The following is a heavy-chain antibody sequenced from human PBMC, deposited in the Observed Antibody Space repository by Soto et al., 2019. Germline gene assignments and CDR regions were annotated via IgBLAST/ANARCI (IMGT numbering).Heavy chain of an antibody. CDR3: ARDVTIFGVAKNNWFDP. V-gene: IGHV1-69*01. D-gene: IGHD3-3*01. J-gene: IGHJ5*02. CDR1: GGTFSSYA. CDR2: IIPIFGTA. Sequence: QVQLVQSGAEVKKPGSSVKVSCKASGGTFSSYAISWVRQAPGQGLEWMGGIIPIFGTANYAQKFQGRVTITAAESTNTAYMELSSLRSEDTAVYYCARDVTIFGVAKNNWFDPWGQGTLVTVSS.